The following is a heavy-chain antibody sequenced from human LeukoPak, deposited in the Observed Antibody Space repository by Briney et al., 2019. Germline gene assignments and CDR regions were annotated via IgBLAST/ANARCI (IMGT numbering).Heavy chain of an antibody. CDR2: ISGSGGST. CDR1: GFTFSSYA. CDR3: ARGPVLRYFDWCDAFDI. J-gene: IGHJ3*02. V-gene: IGHV3-23*01. D-gene: IGHD3-9*01. Sequence: GGSLRLSCAASGFTFSSYAMSWVRQAPGKGLEWVSAISGSGGSTYYADSVKGRFTISRDNSKNTLYLQMNSLRAEDTAVYYCARGPVLRYFDWCDAFDIWGQGTMVTVSS.